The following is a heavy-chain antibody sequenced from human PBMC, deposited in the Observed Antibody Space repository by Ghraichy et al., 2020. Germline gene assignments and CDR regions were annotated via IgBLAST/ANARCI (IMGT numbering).Heavy chain of an antibody. J-gene: IGHJ4*02. CDR3: ARGPGTTTSESFDS. CDR1: GGSMTGHF. V-gene: IGHV4-4*07. D-gene: IGHD1-1*01. Sequence: GSLRLSCSVSGGSMTGHFWTWIRQPAGKGLEWLGRIFHTGYANYNPSLKSRVTLSLDSSRNQFSLRVTSVTAADTAIYFCARGPGTTTSESFDSWGQGILVAVSS. CDR2: IFHTGYA.